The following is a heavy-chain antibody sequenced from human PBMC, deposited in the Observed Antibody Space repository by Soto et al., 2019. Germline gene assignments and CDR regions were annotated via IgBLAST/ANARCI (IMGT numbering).Heavy chain of an antibody. Sequence: ASVKVCCKASGYTFTSYGISWVRQAPGQGLEWMGWISAYNGNTNYAQKFQGRVTITADKSTSTAYMELSSLRSEDTAVYYCASGVAISNFDYWGQGTLVTVSS. CDR3: ASGVAISNFDY. CDR2: ISAYNGNT. J-gene: IGHJ4*02. CDR1: GYTFTSYG. V-gene: IGHV1-18*01. D-gene: IGHD5-12*01.